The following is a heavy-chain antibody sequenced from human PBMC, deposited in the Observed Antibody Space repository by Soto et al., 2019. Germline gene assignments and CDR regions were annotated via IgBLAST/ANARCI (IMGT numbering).Heavy chain of an antibody. J-gene: IGHJ4*02. V-gene: IGHV3-53*01. CDR3: AGDTYYYERCGQHY. CDR1: GFTVSRSY. Sequence: EVQLVESGGGLIQPGGSLRVSCAASGFTVSRSYMRWVRQAPGKGLEWVSVIYSGGSTNYAASVMGRFTISRDDTKNTLYLQMMSLQGEDAAVYYCAGDTYYYERCGQHYWGQGTLVTVSS. CDR2: IYSGGST. D-gene: IGHD3-22*01.